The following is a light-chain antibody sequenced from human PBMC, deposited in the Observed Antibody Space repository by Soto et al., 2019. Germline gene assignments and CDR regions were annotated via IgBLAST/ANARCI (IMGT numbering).Light chain of an antibody. J-gene: IGLJ2*01. CDR3: ATWDDSLSGQVV. V-gene: IGLV1-44*01. CDR1: SSNIGSNA. Sequence: QSVLTQPPSASGTPGQRVTISCSGSSSNIGSNAVNWYQQLPGTAPKLLIYSNNQRPSGVPDRFSGSKSGTSASLAISGLQSEDEAEYYCATWDDSLSGQVVFGGGTKVTVL. CDR2: SNN.